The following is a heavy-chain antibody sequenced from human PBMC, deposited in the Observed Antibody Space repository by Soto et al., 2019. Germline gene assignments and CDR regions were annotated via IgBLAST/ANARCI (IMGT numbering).Heavy chain of an antibody. V-gene: IGHV3-30*18. D-gene: IGHD3-3*01. J-gene: IGHJ6*02. CDR2: ISYDGSNK. Sequence: PGGSLRLSCAASGFTFSSYGMHWVRQAPGKGLEWVAVISYDGSNKYYADSVKGRFTISRDNSKNTLYLQMNSLRAEDTAVYYCAKDRLRFLNRSGMDVWGQGATVTVSS. CDR3: AKDRLRFLNRSGMDV. CDR1: GFTFSSYG.